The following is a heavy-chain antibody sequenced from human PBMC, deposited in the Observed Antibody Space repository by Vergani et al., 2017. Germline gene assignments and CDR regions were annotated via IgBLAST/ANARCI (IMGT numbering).Heavy chain of an antibody. J-gene: IGHJ5*02. D-gene: IGHD6-19*01. Sequence: EVQLLESGGGLVQPGGSLRLSCAASGFTFSSYAMSWVRQAPGKGQEWVSAISGSGGSTYYADSVKGRFTISRDNSKNTLYLQMNSLRAEDTAVYYCAKLPYSSGLYNWFDPWGQGTLVTVSS. CDR2: ISGSGGST. CDR3: AKLPYSSGLYNWFDP. V-gene: IGHV3-23*01. CDR1: GFTFSSYA.